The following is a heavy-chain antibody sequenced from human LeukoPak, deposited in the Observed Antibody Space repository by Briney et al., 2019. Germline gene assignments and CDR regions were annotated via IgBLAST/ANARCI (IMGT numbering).Heavy chain of an antibody. Sequence: GESLKISCKASGYSFTTYWIGWVRQMPGKGLEWMGIIYPTDSAAKYSPSFQGQVTISADKSISTAYLQWSSLKASDTAMYYCARYSVFGVVIPPDYWGQGTLVTVSS. D-gene: IGHD3-3*01. CDR3: ARYSVFGVVIPPDY. J-gene: IGHJ4*02. CDR1: GYSFTTYW. CDR2: IYPTDSAA. V-gene: IGHV5-51*01.